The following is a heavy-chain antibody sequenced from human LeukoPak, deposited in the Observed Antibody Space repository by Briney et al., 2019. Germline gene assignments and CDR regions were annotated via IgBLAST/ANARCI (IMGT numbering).Heavy chain of an antibody. J-gene: IGHJ4*02. Sequence: GASVEVSCKASGYTFTDYYLHWVRQAPGHGLEWMGWINPKTGVTKYAQNFQGRVTMTRDTSISTAYMGVSRLRPDDTAVFYCARDLAMYSPDLDYWGQGTLVTVSS. CDR3: ARDLAMYSPDLDY. CDR1: GYTFTDYY. V-gene: IGHV1-2*02. D-gene: IGHD1-26*01. CDR2: INPKTGVT.